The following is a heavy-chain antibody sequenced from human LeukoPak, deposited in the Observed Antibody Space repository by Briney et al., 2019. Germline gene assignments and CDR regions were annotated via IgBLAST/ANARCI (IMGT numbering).Heavy chain of an antibody. D-gene: IGHD3-3*01. J-gene: IGHJ6*02. CDR3: ARLREYDFWSGYYLDYGMDV. CDR2: IYTSGST. V-gene: IGHV4-61*02. Sequence: PSETLSLTCTVSGASISSGSHYWSWIRQPAGRGLEWIGRIYTSGSTNYNPSLKSRVTISVDTSKNQFSLKLSSVTAADTAVYYCARLREYDFWSGYYLDYGMDVWGQGTTVTVSS. CDR1: GASISSGSHY.